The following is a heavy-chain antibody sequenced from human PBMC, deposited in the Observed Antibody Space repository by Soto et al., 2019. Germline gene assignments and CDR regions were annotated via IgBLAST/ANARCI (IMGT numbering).Heavy chain of an antibody. CDR3: ARDAPPPELRFLEWHNYDYNGMDV. J-gene: IGHJ6*02. CDR1: GYSVTAYG. D-gene: IGHD3-3*01. CDR2: ISCYNGKT. Sequence: GASVEVSCKTSGYSVTAYGISWVRQAPGQGLEWMGWISCYNGKTKYAQKVQGRVTMTTDTSTSTAYMEVRSLRSDDTAIYYCARDAPPPELRFLEWHNYDYNGMDVWGQGTTVTVSS. V-gene: IGHV1-18*01.